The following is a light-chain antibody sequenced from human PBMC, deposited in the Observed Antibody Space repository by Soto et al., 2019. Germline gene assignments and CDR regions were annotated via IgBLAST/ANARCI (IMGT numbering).Light chain of an antibody. CDR1: QDISNY. CDR2: DAS. CDR3: QQYDNLPLT. J-gene: IGKJ2*01. Sequence: DIQMTQSPSSLSASVGDRVTITCQASQDISNYLNWYQQKPGKAPKLLIYDASNLETGVPSRFSGSGSGTDFTFTISILQPEDIATYYCQQYDNLPLTFCQGTKLEIK. V-gene: IGKV1-33*01.